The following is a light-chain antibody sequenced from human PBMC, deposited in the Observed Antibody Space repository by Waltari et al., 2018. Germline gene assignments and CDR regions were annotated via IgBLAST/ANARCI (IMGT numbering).Light chain of an antibody. V-gene: IGKV4-1*01. CDR1: QSLLYSSNNENS. Sequence: DTVMTQSPDSLAVSLGERATINCSSSQSLLYSSNNENSLACFQQRPGPPPKLLMYWASTRESGVPDRFSGSGSGTDFTLTISSLQAEDVAIYYCQQYYNTPYTFGQGIKVEIK. CDR2: WAS. CDR3: QQYYNTPYT. J-gene: IGKJ2*01.